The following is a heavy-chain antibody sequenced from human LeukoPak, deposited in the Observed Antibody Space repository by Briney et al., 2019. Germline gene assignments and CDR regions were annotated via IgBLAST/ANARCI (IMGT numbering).Heavy chain of an antibody. CDR3: ARDGILWFGELSPFDY. Sequence: GSLRLSCAASEFIFSSYGMHWVRQAPGKGLEWVAFIRYDGSNTYYVDSVKGRFTISRDNSKNTLYLQMNSLRAEDTAVYYCARDGILWFGELSPFDYWGQGTLVTVSS. D-gene: IGHD3-10*01. V-gene: IGHV3-30*02. J-gene: IGHJ4*02. CDR2: IRYDGSNT. CDR1: EFIFSSYG.